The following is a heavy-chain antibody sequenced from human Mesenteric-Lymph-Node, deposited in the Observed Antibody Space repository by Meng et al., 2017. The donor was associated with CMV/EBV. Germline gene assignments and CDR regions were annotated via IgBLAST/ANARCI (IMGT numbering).Heavy chain of an antibody. J-gene: IGHJ6*02. V-gene: IGHV3-30*02. CDR2: IRYDGTNE. D-gene: IGHD3-9*01. CDR3: AKDAYYILTGYYPHDFYYGMDV. CDR1: GFTFSMYG. Sequence: GESLKISCAPSGFTFSMYGMHWVRQSPGRGLEWAAFIRYDGTNEFYANSVKGRFTISRDDSKNMVYLQMNSLRPEDTAVYYCAKDAYYILTGYYPHDFYYGMDVWGQGTTVTVSS.